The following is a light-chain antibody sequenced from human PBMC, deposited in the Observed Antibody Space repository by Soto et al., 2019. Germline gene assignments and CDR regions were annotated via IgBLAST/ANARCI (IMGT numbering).Light chain of an antibody. CDR3: QQYNSYSLT. J-gene: IGKJ1*01. CDR1: QSISSW. CDR2: KAS. Sequence: DIQMTQSPSTLSASVGDRVTITCRASQSISSWLAWYQQKPGKAPKLLIYKASSVESGVPSRFSASGSGTEFTLTISSLQPDDFATYYCQQYNSYSLTFGQGTKVEIK. V-gene: IGKV1-5*03.